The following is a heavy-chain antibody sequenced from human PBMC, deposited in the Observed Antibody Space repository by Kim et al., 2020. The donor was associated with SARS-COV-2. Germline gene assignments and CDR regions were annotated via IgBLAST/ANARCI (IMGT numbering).Heavy chain of an antibody. D-gene: IGHD2-2*01. V-gene: IGHV4-34*01. CDR1: GGSFSGYY. J-gene: IGHJ6*03. Sequence: SETLSLTCAVYGGSFSGYYWSWIRQPPGKGLEWIGEINHSGSNNYNPSLKSRVTISVDTSKNQFSLKLSSVTAADTAVYYCARARNQLLGGRSCYYYRDV. CDR3: ARARNQLLGGRSCYYYRDV. CDR2: INHSGSN.